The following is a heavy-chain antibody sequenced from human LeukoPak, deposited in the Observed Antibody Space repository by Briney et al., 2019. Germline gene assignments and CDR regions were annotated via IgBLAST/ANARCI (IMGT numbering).Heavy chain of an antibody. CDR3: AKDGSYYDILTGYHYFDY. J-gene: IGHJ4*02. CDR2: ISYDGSNK. V-gene: IGHV3-30*18. D-gene: IGHD3-9*01. CDR1: GFTFSSYG. Sequence: GGSLRLSCAASGFTFSSYGMRWVRQAPGKGLEWVAVISYDGSNKYYADSVKGRFTNSRDNSKNTLYLQMNSLRAEDTAVYYCAKDGSYYDILTGYHYFDYWGQGTLVTVSS.